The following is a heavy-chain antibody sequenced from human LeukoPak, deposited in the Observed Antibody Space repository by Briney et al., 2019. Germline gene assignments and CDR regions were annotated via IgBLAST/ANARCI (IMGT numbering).Heavy chain of an antibody. D-gene: IGHD2-15*01. CDR3: ARGYCSGGSCYRAFDI. J-gene: IGHJ3*02. Sequence: SETLSLTCTVSGGSISSSSYYWGWIRQPPGKGLEWIGSIYYSGSTYYNPSLKSRVTISVDTSKNQFSLKLSSVTAADTAVYYCARGYCSGGSCYRAFDIWGQGTMVTVSS. CDR1: GGSISSSSYY. CDR2: IYYSGST. V-gene: IGHV4-39*07.